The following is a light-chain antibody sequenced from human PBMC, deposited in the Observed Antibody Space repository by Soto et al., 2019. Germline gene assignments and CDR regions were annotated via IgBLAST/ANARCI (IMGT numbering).Light chain of an antibody. Sequence: QSALTQPASVSGSPGQSITISCTGTSSDVGSYNLVSWYQQHPGKAPKLMIYEANKRPSGVSNRFSGSKSANTASLTISGLQAEDEADYYCCSYAGSNTFVFGGGTQLTVL. CDR1: SSDVGSYNL. CDR3: CSYAGSNTFV. J-gene: IGLJ2*01. CDR2: EAN. V-gene: IGLV2-23*02.